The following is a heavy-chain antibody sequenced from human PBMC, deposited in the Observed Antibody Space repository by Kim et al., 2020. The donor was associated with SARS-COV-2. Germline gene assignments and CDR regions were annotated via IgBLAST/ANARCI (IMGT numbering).Heavy chain of an antibody. Sequence: GGSLRLSCAASGSTFSNAWMSWVRQAPGKGLEWVGHIKSKTDGGTTDYAAPVKGRFTISRDDSKKTLYLQMNSLKSEDTAVYYCTLLYSSWSSFYFDYWGQGTLVTVSS. CDR3: TLLYSSWSSFYFDY. V-gene: IGHV3-15*01. D-gene: IGHD6-13*01. CDR1: GSTFSNAW. J-gene: IGHJ4*02. CDR2: IKSKTDGGTT.